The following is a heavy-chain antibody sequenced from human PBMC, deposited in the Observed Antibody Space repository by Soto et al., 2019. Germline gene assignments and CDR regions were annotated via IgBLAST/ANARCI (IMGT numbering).Heavy chain of an antibody. D-gene: IGHD2-8*02. V-gene: IGHV3-74*01. CDR2: INSDGSNT. J-gene: IGHJ3*02. CDR1: GFTLSSFW. Sequence: EVQLVESGGGLVQPGGSLRLSCAASGFTLSSFWIHWFRQAPGKGLVWVSRINSDGSNTRYADSVRGRFTISRDNAKNTLYLQMNSLRAEDTAVYYCARDLVAKDAFDIWGQGTMVTVFS. CDR3: ARDLVAKDAFDI.